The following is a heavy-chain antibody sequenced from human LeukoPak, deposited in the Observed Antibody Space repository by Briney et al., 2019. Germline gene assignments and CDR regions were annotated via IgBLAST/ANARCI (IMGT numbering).Heavy chain of an antibody. V-gene: IGHV1-46*01. D-gene: IGHD2-15*01. CDR2: INPSGDST. CDR1: GFTFTTYY. Sequence: PGGSLRLSCAASGFTFTTYYMHWVRQAPGQGLEWMGVINPSGDSTSYAQKFQGSVTMTRDTSTSTVYMELTSLTSEDTAVYYCARGYCTGGSCRTLEDFDYWGQGTLVTVSS. CDR3: ARGYCTGGSCRTLEDFDY. J-gene: IGHJ4*02.